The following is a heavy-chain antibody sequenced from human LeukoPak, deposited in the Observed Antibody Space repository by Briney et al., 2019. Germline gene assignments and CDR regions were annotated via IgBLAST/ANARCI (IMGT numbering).Heavy chain of an antibody. CDR3: ARGGGFDP. V-gene: IGHV3-11*04. CDR1: GGSISSYY. Sequence: LSLTCTVSGGSISSYYWSWIRQPPGKGLEWVSYISSSSSTIYYADSVKGRFTISRDNAKNSLYLQMNSLRAEDTAVYYCARGGGFDPWGQGTLVTVSS. J-gene: IGHJ5*02. CDR2: ISSSSSTI.